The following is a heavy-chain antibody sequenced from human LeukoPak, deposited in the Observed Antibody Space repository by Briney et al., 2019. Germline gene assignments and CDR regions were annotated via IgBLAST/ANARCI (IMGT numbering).Heavy chain of an antibody. CDR2: IRRRTNSYTT. V-gene: IGHV3-72*01. Sequence: GGSLRLSCEASGFTFSDYILDWVRQAPGKGLEWVSRIRRRTNSYTTEYAASVNGRFIVSRDDSKNSLYLHMSSLKTEDTAVYYCTRDGGDSLYTAFDIWGQGTMVAVSS. CDR1: GFTFSDYI. J-gene: IGHJ3*02. D-gene: IGHD3-16*01. CDR3: TRDGGDSLYTAFDI.